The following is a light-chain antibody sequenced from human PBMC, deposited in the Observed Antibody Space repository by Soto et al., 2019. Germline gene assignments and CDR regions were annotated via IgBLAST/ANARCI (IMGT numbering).Light chain of an antibody. CDR1: QSISNW. CDR2: KTS. Sequence: DIQMTQSPSTLSASVGDRVTITCRASQSISNWLAWYQQEPGKAPKLLIYKTSNLDSGVPSRFSGSGSGTEFSLTICSLQPDDFATYYCQQYKSFSLTFGGGTRVEVK. V-gene: IGKV1-5*03. CDR3: QQYKSFSLT. J-gene: IGKJ4*01.